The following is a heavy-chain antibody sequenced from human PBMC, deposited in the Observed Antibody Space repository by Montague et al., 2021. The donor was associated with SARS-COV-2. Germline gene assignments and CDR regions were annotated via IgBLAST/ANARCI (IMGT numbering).Heavy chain of an antibody. J-gene: IGHJ6*02. CDR3: ARDRETTTDKFYGMDV. CDR2: IYYNGYT. V-gene: IGHV4-59*01. D-gene: IGHD1-1*01. CDR1: GGSISTYY. Sequence: SETLSLTCTVSGGSISTYYWNWIRQPPGKGLEWIGYIYYNGYTAYNPSLKSRVTISVDTSKNQFSLKLTSVTAADTAVYYCARDRETTTDKFYGMDVWGQGPTVTVSS.